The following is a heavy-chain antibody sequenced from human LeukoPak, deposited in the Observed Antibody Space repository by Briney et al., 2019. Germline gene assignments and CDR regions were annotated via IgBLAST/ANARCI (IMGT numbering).Heavy chain of an antibody. D-gene: IGHD6-6*01. J-gene: IGHJ4*02. Sequence: GSSVKVSCKASGGTFSSYAISWVRQAPGQGLEWMGGIIPIFGTANYAQKFQGRVTITTDESTSTAYMELSSLRSEDTAVYYCASPTPYSSSSPFDYWGQGTLVTVSS. V-gene: IGHV1-69*05. CDR1: GGTFSSYA. CDR2: IIPIFGTA. CDR3: ASPTPYSSSSPFDY.